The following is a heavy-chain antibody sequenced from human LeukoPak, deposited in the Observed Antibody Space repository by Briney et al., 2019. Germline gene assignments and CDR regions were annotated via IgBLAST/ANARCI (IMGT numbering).Heavy chain of an antibody. D-gene: IGHD6-19*01. CDR3: ARRAVAGPFDY. J-gene: IGHJ4*02. CDR1: GGSISSSSSY. CDR2: IYCSGST. V-gene: IGHV4-39*01. Sequence: SETLSLTCTVSGGSISSSSSYWGWIRQPPGKGLEWIGSIYCSGSTYYNPSLKSRVTISVVTSKNQFSLKLSSVTAADTAVYYCARRAVAGPFDYWGQGTLVTVSS.